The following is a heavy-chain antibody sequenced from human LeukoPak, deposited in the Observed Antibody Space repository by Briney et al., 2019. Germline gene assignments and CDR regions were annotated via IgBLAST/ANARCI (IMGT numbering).Heavy chain of an antibody. D-gene: IGHD6-19*01. CDR1: GASISNSF. CDR2: IHYSGDT. J-gene: IGHJ5*02. Sequence: SETLSPTFRVSGASISNSFRTLIRPPPREGLEWIGNIHYSGDTNHNPSLKSRVTISLDTSRNQFSLKLSSVTAADTAVYYCARGSGCHGSWGQGTLVTVSS. CDR3: ARGSGCHGS. V-gene: IGHV4-59*08.